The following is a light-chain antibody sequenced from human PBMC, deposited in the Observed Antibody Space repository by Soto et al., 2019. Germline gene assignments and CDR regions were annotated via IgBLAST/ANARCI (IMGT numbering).Light chain of an antibody. J-gene: IGLJ1*01. V-gene: IGLV2-14*01. CDR3: SSYTSSNTLYV. Sequence: QSALTQPASVSGSPGQSITISCTGTSSDVGGYNYVSWYQQHPGKAPKLIISDVSNRPSGVSNRFSGSKSGDTASLTISALQAEAEADYYCSSYTSSNTLYVFGTGTKVTVL. CDR2: DVS. CDR1: SSDVGGYNY.